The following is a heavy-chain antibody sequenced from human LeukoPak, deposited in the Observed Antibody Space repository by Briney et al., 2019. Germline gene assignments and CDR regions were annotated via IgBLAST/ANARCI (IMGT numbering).Heavy chain of an antibody. V-gene: IGHV3-74*01. Sequence: GGSLRLSCAASGFTFSSYWMHWVRQAPGKGLVWVSRINTDGSSTSYADSVKGRFTISRDNAKNTLYLQMNSLRAEDTAVYYCARGEIFGVVPKYYFDYWGQGTLVTVSS. CDR1: GFTFSSYW. CDR2: INTDGSST. D-gene: IGHD3-3*01. J-gene: IGHJ4*02. CDR3: ARGEIFGVVPKYYFDY.